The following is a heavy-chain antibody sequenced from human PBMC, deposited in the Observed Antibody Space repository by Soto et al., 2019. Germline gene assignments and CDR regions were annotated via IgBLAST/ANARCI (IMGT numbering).Heavy chain of an antibody. CDR1: EFTFSNYA. CDR2: LSASGAAT. CDR3: ARCAVLSTTSGGWCNWFDP. D-gene: IGHD2-21*01. V-gene: IGHV3-23*01. J-gene: IGHJ5*02. Sequence: DVQLLESGGGLVQPGGSLRLSCTASEFTFSNYAMSWVRQAPGKGLEWVSALSASGAATYYVDSVKGRFTISRDNSKNTLYVQMNSLRAGDTGVYYCARCAVLSTTSGGWCNWFDPWGQGTLVTVSS.